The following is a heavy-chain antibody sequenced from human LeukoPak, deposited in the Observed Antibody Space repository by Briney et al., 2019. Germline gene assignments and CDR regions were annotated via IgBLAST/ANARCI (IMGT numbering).Heavy chain of an antibody. D-gene: IGHD7-27*01. CDR2: ISGSGGST. J-gene: IGHJ4*02. Sequence: GGSLRLSCAASGFTFSSYAMSWVRQAPGKGLEWVSGISGSGGSTYYADSVKGRFTISRDNSKNTLYLQMNSLRAEDTAIYYCAKMTGDCSTTACSSFDYWGQGNLVTVSS. V-gene: IGHV3-23*01. CDR3: AKMTGDCSTTACSSFDY. CDR1: GFTFSSYA.